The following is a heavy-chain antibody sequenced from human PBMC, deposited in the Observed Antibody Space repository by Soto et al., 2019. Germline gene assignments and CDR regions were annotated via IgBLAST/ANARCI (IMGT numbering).Heavy chain of an antibody. V-gene: IGHV1-18*01. CDR1: GYTFTSYG. Sequence: ASVKVSCKASGYTFTSYGISWVRQAPGQGLEWMGWIGPYNGNTHYAQKLQGRVTMTTDTSTSTAYMELRSLRSDDTAVYYCARDRKENVGSTFDYWGQGTLVTVPS. J-gene: IGHJ4*02. D-gene: IGHD1-26*01. CDR2: IGPYNGNT. CDR3: ARDRKENVGSTFDY.